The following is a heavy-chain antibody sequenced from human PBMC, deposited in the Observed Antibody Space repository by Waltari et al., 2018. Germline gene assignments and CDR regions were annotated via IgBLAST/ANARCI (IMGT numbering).Heavy chain of an antibody. V-gene: IGHV3-23*01. J-gene: IGHJ4*02. CDR2: ISDSGVIT. D-gene: IGHD3-22*01. CDR1: GFNFTSYA. Sequence: EEHLLESGGGLAQPGGSLRLSCAASGFNFTSYAMSWVRQAPGKVLEWVSGISDSGVITKYADSVKGRFTVSRDNSKNTVFLHLNSLRAEDTAIYYCARHLYSIDYLELAKWGQGTLVTVSS. CDR3: ARHLYSIDYLELAK.